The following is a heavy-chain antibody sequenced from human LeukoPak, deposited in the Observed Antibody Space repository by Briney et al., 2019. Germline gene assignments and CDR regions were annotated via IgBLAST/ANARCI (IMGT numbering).Heavy chain of an antibody. V-gene: IGHV3-23*01. J-gene: IGHJ4*02. D-gene: IGHD4-23*01. CDR1: GFTFSSYA. Sequence: GGSLRLSCAASGFTFSSYAMSWVRQAPGKGLEWVSAISGSGGSTYYADSVKGRFTISRDNSKNTLYLQMNSLRAEDTAVYYCARDTLVEGGNKPLDYWGQGTLVTVSS. CDR2: ISGSGGST. CDR3: ARDTLVEGGNKPLDY.